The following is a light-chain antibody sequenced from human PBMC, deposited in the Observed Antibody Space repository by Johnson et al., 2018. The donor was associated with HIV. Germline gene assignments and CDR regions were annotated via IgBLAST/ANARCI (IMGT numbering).Light chain of an antibody. CDR1: SSNIGNNY. CDR2: ENN. Sequence: QPVLTQPPSVSAAPGQKVTISCSGSSSNIGNNYVSWYQQLPGTAPKLLIYENNKRPSGIPDRFSGSKSGTSATLGITGLQTGDEADYYCGTWDSSLSAPWVSGTGTKVTVL. J-gene: IGLJ1*01. CDR3: GTWDSSLSAPWV. V-gene: IGLV1-51*02.